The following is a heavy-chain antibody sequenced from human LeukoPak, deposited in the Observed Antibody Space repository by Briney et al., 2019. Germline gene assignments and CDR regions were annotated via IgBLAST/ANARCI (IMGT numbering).Heavy chain of an antibody. CDR3: VIRGYGYYGLEADY. J-gene: IGHJ4*02. CDR2: INPNTGGT. CDR1: GYSFTAYY. V-gene: IGHV1-2*02. D-gene: IGHD4-17*01. Sequence: ASVKVSCKTSGYSFTAYYMHWVRQAPGQGLEWMGWINPNTGGTNYAQKFQARVTMTRDTSIRTAYMELSRLRSDDTALYYCVIRGYGYYGLEADYWGQGTLVTVSS.